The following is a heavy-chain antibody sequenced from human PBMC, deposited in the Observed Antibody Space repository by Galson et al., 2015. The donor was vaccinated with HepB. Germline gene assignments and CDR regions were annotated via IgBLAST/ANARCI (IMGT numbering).Heavy chain of an antibody. CDR2: IYSGGST. V-gene: IGHV3-53*01. J-gene: IGHJ4*02. CDR3: AIHYYDSSGLG. CDR1: GFTVSSNY. D-gene: IGHD3-22*01. Sequence: SLRLSCAASGFTVSSNYMSWVRQAPGKGLEWVSVIYSGGSTYYADSVKGRFTISRDNSKNTLYLQMNSLRAEDTAVYYCAIHYYDSSGLGWGQGTLVTVSS.